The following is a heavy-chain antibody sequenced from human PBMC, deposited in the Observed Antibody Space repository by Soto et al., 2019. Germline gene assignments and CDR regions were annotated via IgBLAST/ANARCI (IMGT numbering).Heavy chain of an antibody. CDR3: ARDLAKGGGSAGFDY. CDR2: INPKSGGT. Sequence: QVQLVQSGAEVKKPGASVNVSCKASGYTFTVYYMHWVRQAPGQGLEWMGWINPKSGGTMYPQKLQGRVTMTWDTSISKAYMGLTRLRSDDTAVYYCARDLAKGGGSAGFDYWGQGTLVTVSS. V-gene: IGHV1-2*02. CDR1: GYTFTVYY. J-gene: IGHJ4*02. D-gene: IGHD1-26*01.